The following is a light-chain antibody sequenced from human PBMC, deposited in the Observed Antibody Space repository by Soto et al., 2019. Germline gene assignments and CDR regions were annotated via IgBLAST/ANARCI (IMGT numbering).Light chain of an antibody. CDR3: QTWGTGILV. J-gene: IGLJ2*01. Sequence: QLVLTQSPSASASLGASVKLTCTLSSGHSSYAIAWHQQQPEKGPRYLMNLNSDGSHSKGDGIPDRFSGSSSGAERYLTISRLQSEDEADYYCQTWGTGILVFGGGTQLTVL. CDR1: SGHSSYA. V-gene: IGLV4-69*01. CDR2: LNSDGSH.